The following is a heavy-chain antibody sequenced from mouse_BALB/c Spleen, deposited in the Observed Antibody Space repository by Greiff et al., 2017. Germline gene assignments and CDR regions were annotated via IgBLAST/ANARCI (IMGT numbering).Heavy chain of an antibody. Sequence: EVQVVESGGGLVKPGGSLKLSCAASGFTFSDYYMYWVRQTPEKRLEWVATISDGGSYTYYPDSVKGRFTISRDNAKNNLYLQMSSLKSEDSAMYYCARDRDGGYAMVYWGQGTSVTVSS. CDR3: ARDRDGGYAMVY. CDR1: GFTFSDYY. J-gene: IGHJ4*01. V-gene: IGHV5-4*02. CDR2: ISDGGSYT.